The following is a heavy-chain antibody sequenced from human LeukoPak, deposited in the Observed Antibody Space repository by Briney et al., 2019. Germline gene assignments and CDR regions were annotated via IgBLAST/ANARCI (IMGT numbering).Heavy chain of an antibody. CDR2: INSDGSST. J-gene: IGHJ5*02. V-gene: IGHV3-74*01. CDR1: GFTFSSYW. D-gene: IGHD4-17*01. Sequence: GGSLRLSCAASGFTFSSYWMDWVRQAPGKGLVWVSRINSDGSSTSYADSVKGRFTISRDNAKNTLYLQMNSLRAEDTAVYYCARGAKEYGESWFDPWGQGTLVTVSS. CDR3: ARGAKEYGESWFDP.